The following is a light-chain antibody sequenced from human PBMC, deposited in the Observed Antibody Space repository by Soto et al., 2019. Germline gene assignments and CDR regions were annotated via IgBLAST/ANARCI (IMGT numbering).Light chain of an antibody. CDR1: QGISND. Sequence: IQLTQSPSSLSASVGDRVTITCRASQGISNDLAWYQQKPGKAPKLLIYAASTLQSGVPARFSGSGSGTDFTLTISSLEPEDFAVYYCQQCSDWPTFGGGTKVDIK. CDR3: QQCSDWPT. CDR2: AAS. J-gene: IGKJ4*01. V-gene: IGKV1-9*01.